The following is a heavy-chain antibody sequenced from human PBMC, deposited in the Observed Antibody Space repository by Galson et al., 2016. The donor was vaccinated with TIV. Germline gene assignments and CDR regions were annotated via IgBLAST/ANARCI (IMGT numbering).Heavy chain of an antibody. V-gene: IGHV2-5*01. CDR1: GFSLNTRGVG. CDR2: IYWYDDK. J-gene: IGHJ4*02. Sequence: PALVKPTQTLTLTCTFSGFSLNTRGVGVGWIRQPPGKALEWLALIYWYDDKRYSPSLKNRLTITKDTSKNQVVLTMTNMDPVDTATYYCAHANLQWLIQAFDFWGQGTLVTVSS. D-gene: IGHD6-19*01. CDR3: AHANLQWLIQAFDF.